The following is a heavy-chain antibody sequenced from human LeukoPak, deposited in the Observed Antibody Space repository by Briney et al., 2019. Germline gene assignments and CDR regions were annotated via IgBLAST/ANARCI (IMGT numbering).Heavy chain of an antibody. Sequence: SETLSLTCTVSGGSISSSSYYWGWIRQPPGKGLEWIGSIYYSGSTYYNPSLKSRVTISVDTSKNQFSLKLSSVTAADTAVYYCARSYSSGWPPYYYMDVWGKGTTVTVSS. D-gene: IGHD6-19*01. CDR3: ARSYSSGWPPYYYMDV. J-gene: IGHJ6*03. CDR1: GGSISSSSYY. CDR2: IYYSGST. V-gene: IGHV4-39*07.